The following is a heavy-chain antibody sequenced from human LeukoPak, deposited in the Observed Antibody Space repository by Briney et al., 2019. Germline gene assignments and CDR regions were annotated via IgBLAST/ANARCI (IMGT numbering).Heavy chain of an antibody. D-gene: IGHD3-10*01. J-gene: IGHJ5*02. CDR3: ARGRGWGKGVLHADKYNWFDP. Sequence: PGGSLRLSCAASGFTFSSYAMSWVRQAPGKGLEWVSVISGSGGSTYYADSVKGRFTISRDNSKNTLYLQMNSLRAGDTAVYYCARGRGWGKGVLHADKYNWFDPWGQGTLVTVSS. CDR2: ISGSGGST. CDR1: GFTFSSYA. V-gene: IGHV3-23*01.